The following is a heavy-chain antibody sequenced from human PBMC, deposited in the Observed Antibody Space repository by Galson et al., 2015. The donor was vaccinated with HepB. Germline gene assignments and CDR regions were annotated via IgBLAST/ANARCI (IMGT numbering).Heavy chain of an antibody. V-gene: IGHV3-30-3*01. D-gene: IGHD2-15*01. CDR3: ARDVGYCSGGSCYGDFDY. J-gene: IGHJ4*02. CDR2: ISYDGSNK. CDR1: GFTFSSYA. Sequence: SLRLSCAASGFTFSSYAMHWVRQAPGKGLEWVAVISYDGSNKYYADSVKGRFTISRDNSKNTLYLQMNSLRAEDTAVYYCARDVGYCSGGSCYGDFDYWGQGTLVTVSS.